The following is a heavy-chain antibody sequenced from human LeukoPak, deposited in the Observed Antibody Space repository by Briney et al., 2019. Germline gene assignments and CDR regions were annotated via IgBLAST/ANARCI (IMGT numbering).Heavy chain of an antibody. CDR1: GFTFSSYA. Sequence: PGGSLRLSCAASGFTFSSYAMSWVRQAPGKGLEWVSAISGSGGSTYYADSVKGRFTISRDNPKNTLYLQMNSLRAEDTAVYYCAKTYYDILTGMRGAFDIWGQGTMVTVSS. CDR3: AKTYYDILTGMRGAFDI. CDR2: ISGSGGST. D-gene: IGHD3-9*01. V-gene: IGHV3-23*01. J-gene: IGHJ3*02.